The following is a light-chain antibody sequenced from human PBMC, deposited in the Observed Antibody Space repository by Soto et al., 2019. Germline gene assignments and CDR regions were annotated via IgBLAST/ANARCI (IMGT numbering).Light chain of an antibody. CDR3: SAYAGSTV. CDR2: DVS. J-gene: IGLJ1*01. CDR1: SSDVGGYKY. V-gene: IGLV2-14*01. Sequence: QSALTQPASVSGSPGQSITISCTGTSSDVGGYKYVSWYQQHPGKAPKLMIYDVSNRPSGVSNRFSGSKSGNTASLTISGLQAEDEADYYCSAYAGSTVFGTGTKVTVL.